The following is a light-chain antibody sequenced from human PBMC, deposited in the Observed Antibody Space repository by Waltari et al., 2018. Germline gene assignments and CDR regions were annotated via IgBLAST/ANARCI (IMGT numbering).Light chain of an antibody. CDR1: SSNIGSNY. V-gene: IGLV1-47*01. CDR3: AAWDDSLSGLV. Sequence: QSVLTQPPSASGTPGQKVTISCNGSSSNIGSNYVYWYQQLPGTSPKLLSCKNKQRPSGVPDRFSHSKSGTSASLAINGLRSEDEADYYCAAWDDSLSGLVLGGGTKVTVL. J-gene: IGLJ3*02. CDR2: KNK.